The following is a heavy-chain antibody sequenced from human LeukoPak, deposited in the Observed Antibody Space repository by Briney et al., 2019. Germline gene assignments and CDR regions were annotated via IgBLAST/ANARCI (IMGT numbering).Heavy chain of an antibody. J-gene: IGHJ4*02. V-gene: IGHV1-18*01. Sequence: ASVKVSCKASGYTFTTYGFTCVRQAPGQGLEWMGWISAYNGNTNYAQKFQGRVTMTTDTSTSTAYMELRSLRSDDTAVYYCARDRERYSSGWSFDYWGQGTLVAVSS. CDR1: GYTFTTYG. CDR3: ARDRERYSSGWSFDY. D-gene: IGHD6-19*01. CDR2: ISAYNGNT.